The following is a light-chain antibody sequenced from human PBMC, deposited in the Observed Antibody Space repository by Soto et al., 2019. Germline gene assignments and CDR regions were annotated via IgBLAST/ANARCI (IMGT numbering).Light chain of an antibody. Sequence: QSVLTQPPSVSAAPGQRVTISCTGSSSNIGAGYAVHRHQQVTGTAHKLLIYGNSNRPSGVPDRVSGSKSGTSAYLAITGLQAEYEADYYCQSYASSLSGHVVFGGGTKLTVL. V-gene: IGLV1-40*01. CDR1: SSNIGAGYA. CDR2: GNS. J-gene: IGLJ2*01. CDR3: QSYASSLSGHVV.